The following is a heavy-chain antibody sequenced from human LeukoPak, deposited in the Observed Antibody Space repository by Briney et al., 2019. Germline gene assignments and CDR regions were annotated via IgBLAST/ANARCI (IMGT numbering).Heavy chain of an antibody. V-gene: IGHV4-34*01. J-gene: IGHJ5*02. CDR1: GGSFSDYY. CDR2: INHSGST. D-gene: IGHD3-10*01. Sequence: SETLSLTCAIYGGSFSDYYWSWIRQPPGKGLEWIGEINHSGSTNYNASPKSGVTISVDTSKNQFSMRLSSVTAADTAVYYGASLQGYTMVRGVIDWFDPWGQGTLVTVSS. CDR3: ASLQGYTMVRGVIDWFDP.